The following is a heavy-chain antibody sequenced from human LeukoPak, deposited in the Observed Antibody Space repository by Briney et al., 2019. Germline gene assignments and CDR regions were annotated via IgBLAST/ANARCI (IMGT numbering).Heavy chain of an antibody. CDR2: SYHSGST. D-gene: IGHD3-10*01. CDR1: GYSISSGYY. J-gene: IGHJ4*02. V-gene: IGHV4-38-2*02. Sequence: SETLSLTCTVSGYSISSGYYWGWIRQPPRKGLEWIGRSYHSGSTYYNPSLKSRVTISVDTSKNKFSLKLSSVTAADTAVYYCARSLITMVRGVIIGDYWGQGTLVTVSS. CDR3: ARSLITMVRGVIIGDY.